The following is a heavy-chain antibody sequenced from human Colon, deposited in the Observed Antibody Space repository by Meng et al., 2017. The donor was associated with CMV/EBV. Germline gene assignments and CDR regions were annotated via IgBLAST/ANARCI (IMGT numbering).Heavy chain of an antibody. CDR3: ARAGITIFGVVDYNFDY. V-gene: IGHV1-2*02. Sequence: YHFTGYYMHWVRQAPGQGLEWMGWINPNSGGTNYAQKFQGRVTMTRDTSISTAYMELSRLRSDDTAVYYCARAGITIFGVVDYNFDYWGQGTLVTVSS. D-gene: IGHD3-3*01. J-gene: IGHJ4*02. CDR2: INPNSGGT. CDR1: YHFTGYY.